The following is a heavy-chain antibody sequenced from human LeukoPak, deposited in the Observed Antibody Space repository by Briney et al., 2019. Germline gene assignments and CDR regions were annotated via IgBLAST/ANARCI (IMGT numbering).Heavy chain of an antibody. Sequence: ASVKVSCKASGYTFTSYDINWVRQATGQGLEWMGWMSPNSGSTGYAQKFQGRVTMTRNTSISTAYMELSNLRSEDTAVYYCARALPHDAFDIWGQGTMVTVSS. V-gene: IGHV1-8*01. CDR3: ARALPHDAFDI. CDR2: MSPNSGST. CDR1: GYTFTSYD. J-gene: IGHJ3*02.